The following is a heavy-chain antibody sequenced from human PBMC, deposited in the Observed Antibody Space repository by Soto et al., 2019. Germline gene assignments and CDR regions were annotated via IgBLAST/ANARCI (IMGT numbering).Heavy chain of an antibody. V-gene: IGHV2-5*02. CDR1: GFSHKTSGVV. CDR2: IYWDDDL. Sequence: QITLKESGPSLVKPTQTLTLTCSFSGFSHKTSGVVVAWIRQPPGGALEWLGFIYWDDDLRYNPSLQSRLALTRGTSGHEVVLRMTNMGPADTGTYYCAYRPPAQDILLGLAVWGPGTTVTVSS. CDR3: AYRPPAQDILLGLAV. J-gene: IGHJ6*02. D-gene: IGHD3-16*01.